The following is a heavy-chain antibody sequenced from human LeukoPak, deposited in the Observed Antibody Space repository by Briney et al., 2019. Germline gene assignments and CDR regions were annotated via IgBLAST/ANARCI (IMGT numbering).Heavy chain of an antibody. Sequence: AGRSLRLSYAASGFTFSSYAMHWVRQAPGKGLEWVAVISYDGSNKYYADSVKGRFTISRDNSKNTLHLQMNSLRTEDTAVYYCASPDDYGDYVVPFDYWGQGTLVTVSS. D-gene: IGHD4-17*01. J-gene: IGHJ4*02. CDR2: ISYDGSNK. CDR1: GFTFSSYA. V-gene: IGHV3-30-3*01. CDR3: ASPDDYGDYVVPFDY.